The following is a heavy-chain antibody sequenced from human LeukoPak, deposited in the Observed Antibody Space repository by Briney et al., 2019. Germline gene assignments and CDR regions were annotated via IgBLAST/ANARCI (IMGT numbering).Heavy chain of an antibody. J-gene: IGHJ6*03. CDR2: ISYDGSNK. Sequence: PGGSLRLSCAASGFTFSNYAMHWVRQAPGKGLEWVAVISYDGSNKYYADYVKGRFTISRDNSKNTLYLQMNSLRAEDTAVYYCARDQGGYDYYYYYYMDVWGKGTTVTISS. CDR1: GFTFSNYA. V-gene: IGHV3-30-3*01. CDR3: ARDQGGYDYYYYYYMDV. D-gene: IGHD5-12*01.